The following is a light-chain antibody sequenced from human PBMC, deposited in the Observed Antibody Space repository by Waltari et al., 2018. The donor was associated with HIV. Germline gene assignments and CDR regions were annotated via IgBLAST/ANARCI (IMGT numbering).Light chain of an antibody. CDR2: RNN. CDR3: RPSYGGLRGSVV. CDR1: SSIIGARYD. V-gene: IGLV1-40*01. J-gene: IGLJ2*01. Sequence: QSVPPQPPLVSAAPRQTTTISCTGSSSIIGARYDVRWYQHTPGTAPKLLIYRNNRRPAGPAGLFSSSTCGTSASATTGRLAAEDADYYCRPSYGGLRGSVVFGGGTKLTVL.